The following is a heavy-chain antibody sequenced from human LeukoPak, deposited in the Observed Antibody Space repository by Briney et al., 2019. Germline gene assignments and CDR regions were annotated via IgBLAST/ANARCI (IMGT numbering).Heavy chain of an antibody. CDR1: GGTFSGYY. Sequence: SETLSLTCAVYGGTFSGYYWSWIRQPPGKRLEWVGESNDSGGTNYNPSLKSRVTTSVDTSKNQFSLKLSSVTAADTAVYYCARDVGRFINAFDIWGQGTMVTVSS. CDR3: ARDVGRFINAFDI. J-gene: IGHJ3*02. V-gene: IGHV4-34*10. CDR2: SNDSGGT. D-gene: IGHD3-10*01.